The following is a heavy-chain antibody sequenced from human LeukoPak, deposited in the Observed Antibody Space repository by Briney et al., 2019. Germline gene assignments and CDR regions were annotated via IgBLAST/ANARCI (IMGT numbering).Heavy chain of an antibody. V-gene: IGHV1-18*01. Sequence: ASVKVSCKASGYTLTNYGITWVRQAPGQGLEWMGWISAYNGNTNYAQKLQGRVTMTTDTSTSTAYMELRSLRSDDTAVYYCAREGLHSSSWYQYYYYGMDVWGQGTTVTVSS. J-gene: IGHJ6*02. CDR1: GYTLTNYG. CDR2: ISAYNGNT. CDR3: AREGLHSSSWYQYYYYGMDV. D-gene: IGHD6-13*01.